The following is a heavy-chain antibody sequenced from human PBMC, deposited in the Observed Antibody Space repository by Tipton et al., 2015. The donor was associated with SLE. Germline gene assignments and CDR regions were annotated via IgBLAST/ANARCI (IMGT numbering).Heavy chain of an antibody. D-gene: IGHD3-16*01. Sequence: GLVKPSETLSLTCTVSGASISGYFWSWIRQTPGKGLEWIAYLSTSETTKYNPSLKSRVSISVDSSKNQFSLQLTSVIAADTAVYYCARVDYYDVYMDVWGKGTTVTVSS. CDR1: GASISGYF. CDR2: LSTSETT. CDR3: ARVDYYDVYMDV. J-gene: IGHJ6*03. V-gene: IGHV4-4*08.